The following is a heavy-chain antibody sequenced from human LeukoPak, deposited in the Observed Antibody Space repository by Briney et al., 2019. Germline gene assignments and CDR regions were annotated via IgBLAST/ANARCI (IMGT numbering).Heavy chain of an antibody. V-gene: IGHV4-59*01. CDR2: IYYSGST. Sequence: PSETLSLTCTVSGGSISSYYWSWIRQPPGKGLEWIGYIYYSGSTNYNPSLKRRVTISVDTSKNQFSLKLSSVTAADTAVYYCARELSGYMDVWGKGTTVTVSS. J-gene: IGHJ6*03. CDR1: GGSISSYY. CDR3: ARELSGYMDV. D-gene: IGHD7-27*01.